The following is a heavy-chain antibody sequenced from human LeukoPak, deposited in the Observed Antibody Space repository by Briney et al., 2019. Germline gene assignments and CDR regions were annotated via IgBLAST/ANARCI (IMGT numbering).Heavy chain of an antibody. D-gene: IGHD5-24*01. CDR1: GGTFSSYG. V-gene: IGHV1-69*13. CDR2: IIPIFGTA. Sequence: ASVKVCCKASGGTFSSYGISWVRQAPGQGLEWMGGIIPIFGTANYAQKLQGRVTITADESTSTVSTSTVYMELSSLRSEDTAVYYCARGQTSTMNLYSNAFDIWGQGTMVTVSS. J-gene: IGHJ3*02. CDR3: ARGQTSTMNLYSNAFDI.